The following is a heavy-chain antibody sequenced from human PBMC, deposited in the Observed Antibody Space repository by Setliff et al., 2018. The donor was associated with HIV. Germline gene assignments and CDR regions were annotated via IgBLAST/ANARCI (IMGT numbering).Heavy chain of an antibody. J-gene: IGHJ4*02. CDR3: ARDMWYHSSVDNY. Sequence: GGSLRLSCTASGFTFSNFAITWVRQAPGKGLEWVSAIGGSGFGTYYADSVKGRFTISRDNSKNTLYLQMNSPRAEDMAEYYCARDMWYHSSVDNYWGQGTLVTVSS. D-gene: IGHD3-22*01. V-gene: IGHV3-23*01. CDR1: GFTFSNFA. CDR2: IGGSGFGT.